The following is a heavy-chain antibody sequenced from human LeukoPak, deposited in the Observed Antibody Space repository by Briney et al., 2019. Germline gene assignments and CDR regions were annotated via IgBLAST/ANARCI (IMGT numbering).Heavy chain of an antibody. Sequence: SVKVSCKASGFSFPNSAIHWVRQTRGRRLEWIGWIVVGSGDTNYAQELQERLSISRDVSTSTAFMELRSVRSEDTAVYYCAAVHLGEGAAWFDPWGQGTLVTVSS. J-gene: IGHJ5*02. D-gene: IGHD1-26*01. V-gene: IGHV1-58*02. CDR1: GFSFPNSA. CDR2: IVVGSGDT. CDR3: AAVHLGEGAAWFDP.